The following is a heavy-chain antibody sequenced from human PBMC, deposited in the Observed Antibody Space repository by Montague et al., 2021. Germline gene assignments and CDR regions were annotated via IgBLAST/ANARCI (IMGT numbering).Heavy chain of an antibody. CDR3: ARGDSSGWNPLFDN. Sequence: SETLSLTCAVSGGSISSNNWWNWVRQPPGKGLEWVGEVYHSGSTNYNPSLKSRVTISVDKSKNQFSLQLKYVAAAETAVYYCARGDSSGWNPLFDNWGQGTLVTVSS. V-gene: IGHV4-4*02. D-gene: IGHD6-19*01. CDR1: GGSISSNNW. J-gene: IGHJ4*02. CDR2: VYHSGST.